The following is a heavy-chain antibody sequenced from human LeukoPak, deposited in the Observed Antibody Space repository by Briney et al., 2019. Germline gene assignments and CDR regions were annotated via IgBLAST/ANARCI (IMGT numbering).Heavy chain of an antibody. CDR2: ISGSGGST. D-gene: IGHD1-1*01. J-gene: IGHJ3*02. CDR1: GFTFSSYA. V-gene: IGHV3-23*01. CDR3: AKDDNWNALPGDAFDI. Sequence: PGRSLRLSCAASGFTFSSYAMSWVRQAPGKGLEWVSAISGSGGSTYYADSVKGRFTISRDNSKNTLYLQMNSLRAEDTAVYYCAKDDNWNALPGDAFDIWGQGTMVTVSS.